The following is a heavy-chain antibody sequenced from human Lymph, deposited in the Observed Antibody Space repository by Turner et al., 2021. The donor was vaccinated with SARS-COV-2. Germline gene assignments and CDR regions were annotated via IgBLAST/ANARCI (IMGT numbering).Heavy chain of an antibody. D-gene: IGHD1-26*01. J-gene: IGHJ4*02. CDR3: ARMGSSSWYFDY. CDR1: GFTFSYYW. Sequence: EVQLVESGGGLVQPGGSLRLSCAAVGFTFSYYWMSWVRQAPGKGLEWVANIKQDGSEKYYVDSVKGRFTISRDNAKNSLFLQMNSLRAEDTAVYYCARMGSSSWYFDYWGQGTLVTVSS. V-gene: IGHV3-7*01. CDR2: IKQDGSEK.